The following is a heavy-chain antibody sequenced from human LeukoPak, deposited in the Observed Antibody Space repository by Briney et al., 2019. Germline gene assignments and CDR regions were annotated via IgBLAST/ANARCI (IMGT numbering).Heavy chain of an antibody. D-gene: IGHD2-2*01. CDR3: ARVQYCSSTSCPSWFDP. Sequence: ASVKVSCKASGYTFTGYYMHWVRQAPGQGLEWMGWINPNSGGTNYAQKFQGRVTMTRDTSISTAYMELSRLRSDDTAVYYCARVQYCSSTSCPSWFDPWGQGTLVTVSS. CDR2: INPNSGGT. J-gene: IGHJ5*02. V-gene: IGHV1-2*02. CDR1: GYTFTGYY.